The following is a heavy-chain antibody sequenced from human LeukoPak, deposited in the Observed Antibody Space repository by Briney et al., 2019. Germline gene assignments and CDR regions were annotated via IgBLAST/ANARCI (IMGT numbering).Heavy chain of an antibody. V-gene: IGHV3-20*04. J-gene: IGHJ6*04. CDR1: GYTFDNYG. CDR3: ARVRYCGGSSFNPYHYFMDL. Sequence: GGSLRLSCAASGYTFDNYGMTWVRQVAGKGLEWVSGINWNGVSTSYADSVKGRFTISRDNARNSLYLQMNSLRAEDTAFYYCARVRYCGGSSFNPYHYFMDLSGKGTTVTVSS. D-gene: IGHD2-15*01. CDR2: INWNGVST.